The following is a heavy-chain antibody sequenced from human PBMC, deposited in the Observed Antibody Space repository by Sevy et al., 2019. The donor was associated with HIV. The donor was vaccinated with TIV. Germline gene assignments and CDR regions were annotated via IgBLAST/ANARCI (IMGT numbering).Heavy chain of an antibody. Sequence: ASVKVSCKASGYTFTSYGISWVRQAPGQGLEWMGWISAYNGNTKYAQKLQGRVTMTTDTSTSTAYMELRSLRSDDTAVYYCARGNYYYDSSGYYAPFDYWGQGTLVTVSS. CDR3: ARGNYYYDSSGYYAPFDY. D-gene: IGHD3-22*01. CDR1: GYTFTSYG. V-gene: IGHV1-18*01. J-gene: IGHJ4*02. CDR2: ISAYNGNT.